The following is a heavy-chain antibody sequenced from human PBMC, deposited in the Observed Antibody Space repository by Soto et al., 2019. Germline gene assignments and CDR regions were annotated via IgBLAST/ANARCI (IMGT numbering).Heavy chain of an antibody. CDR3: ATVWPNYYGSGSLGY. V-gene: IGHV1-24*01. J-gene: IGHJ4*02. D-gene: IGHD3-10*01. CDR1: GYTLTELS. CDR2: FDPEDGET. Sequence: GASVKVSCKVSGYTLTELSMHWVRQAPGKGLEWVGGFDPEDGETIYAQKFQGRVTMTEDTSTDTAYMELSSLRSEDTAVYYCATVWPNYYGSGSLGYWGQGTLVTVSS.